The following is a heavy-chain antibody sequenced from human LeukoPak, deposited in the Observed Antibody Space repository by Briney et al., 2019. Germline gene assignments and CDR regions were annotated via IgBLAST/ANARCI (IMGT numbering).Heavy chain of an antibody. CDR2: IYASGSS. CDR1: DGSINDFF. Sequence: PSETLSLTCTVSDGSINDFFWSWIRQPAGKGLEWIGRIYASGSSNYNPSLKSRVTMSVDTSKKHFSLKLSSVNAADTAVYYCASSGFGESDYWGQGTLVTVSS. V-gene: IGHV4-4*07. D-gene: IGHD3-10*01. CDR3: ASSGFGESDY. J-gene: IGHJ4*02.